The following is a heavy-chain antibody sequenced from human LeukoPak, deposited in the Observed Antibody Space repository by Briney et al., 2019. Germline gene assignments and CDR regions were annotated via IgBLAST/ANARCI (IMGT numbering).Heavy chain of an antibody. J-gene: IGHJ6*02. CDR3: AKALTTAYYYYGMDV. V-gene: IGHV3-23*01. CDR1: GFTFSSYA. D-gene: IGHD4-11*01. CDR2: ISGSGGST. Sequence: GGSLRLSCAASGFTFSSYAMSWVRQAPGKGLEWVSAISGSGGSTYYADSVKGRFAISRDNSKNTLYLQMNSLRAEDTAVYYCAKALTTAYYYYGMDVWGQGTTVTVSS.